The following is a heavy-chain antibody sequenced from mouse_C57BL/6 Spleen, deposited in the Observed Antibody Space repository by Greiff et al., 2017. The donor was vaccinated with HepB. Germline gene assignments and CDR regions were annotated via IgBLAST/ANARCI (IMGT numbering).Heavy chain of an antibody. D-gene: IGHD2-1*01. CDR3: TTSYGNSPLYAMDY. J-gene: IGHJ4*01. V-gene: IGHV14-4*01. CDR1: GFNIKDDY. Sequence: EVRLQQSGAELARPGASVKLSCTASGFNIKDDYMHWVKQRPEQGLEWIGWIDPENGDTEYASKFQGKATITADTSSNTAYLQLSSLTSEDTAVYYCTTSYGNSPLYAMDYWGQGTSVTVSS. CDR2: IDPENGDT.